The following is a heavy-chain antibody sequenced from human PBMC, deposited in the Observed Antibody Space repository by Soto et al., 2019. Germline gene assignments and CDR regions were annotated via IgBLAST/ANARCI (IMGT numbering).Heavy chain of an antibody. Sequence: QAQLEQSGPEVKRPGASLKVSCKASAYTFTSYHISWVRQAPGQGLEWIGWINAFDDDTNCSQKFQDRVTMTAHRSTDTAYLDLRSLGSDDTAIYYCARNLYGRAFDIWGQGTMVTVSS. CDR1: AYTFTSYH. D-gene: IGHD2-8*01. CDR3: ARNLYGRAFDI. V-gene: IGHV1-18*04. J-gene: IGHJ3*02. CDR2: INAFDDDT.